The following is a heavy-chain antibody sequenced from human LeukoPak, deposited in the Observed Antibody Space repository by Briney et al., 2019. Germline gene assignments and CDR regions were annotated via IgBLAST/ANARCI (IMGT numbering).Heavy chain of an antibody. CDR1: GFTVSSNH. CDR2: IYSGGGT. CDR3: ARGSGDNYGIDY. Sequence: GGSLRLSCAASGFTVSSNHMSWVRQAPGKGLEWVSLIYSGGGTYYADSVKGRFTISRDNSKDTLYLQMNSLRAEDRAVYYCARGSGDNYGIDYWGQGTLVTVSS. V-gene: IGHV3-53*01. J-gene: IGHJ4*02. D-gene: IGHD5-24*01.